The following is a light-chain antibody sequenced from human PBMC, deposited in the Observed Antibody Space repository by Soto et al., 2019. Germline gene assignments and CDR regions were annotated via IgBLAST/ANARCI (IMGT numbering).Light chain of an antibody. V-gene: IGLV1-40*01. CDR2: DNN. CDR3: QSYDSSLSNLVV. J-gene: IGLJ2*01. CDR1: SSNTGADYD. Sequence: QSVLTQPPSVSGAPGQRVTISCTGSSSNTGADYDVHWYQHLPGSAPKLLIYDNNIRPSGVPDRFSGSKSGTSASLAITGLQAEDEGDYYCQSYDSSLSNLVVFGGGPKVTVL.